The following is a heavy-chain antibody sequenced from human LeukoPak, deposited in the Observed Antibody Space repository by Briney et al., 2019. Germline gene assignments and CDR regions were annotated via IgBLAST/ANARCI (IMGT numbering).Heavy chain of an antibody. CDR3: ARDSPSRYCSGGSCPDY. V-gene: IGHV3-48*01. CDR1: GFTFGSYS. Sequence: GGSLRLSCAASGFTFGSYSMNWVRQAPGKGLEWVSYISSSSTIYYADSVKGRFTISRDNAKNSLYPQMNSLRAEDTAVYYCARDSPSRYCSGGSCPDYWGQGTLVTVSS. CDR2: ISSSSTI. D-gene: IGHD2-15*01. J-gene: IGHJ4*02.